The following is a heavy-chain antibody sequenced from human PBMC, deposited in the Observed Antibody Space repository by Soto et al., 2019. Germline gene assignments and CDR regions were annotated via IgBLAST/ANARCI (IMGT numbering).Heavy chain of an antibody. J-gene: IGHJ4*02. CDR1: GFTFSNAW. CDR2: IKSKTDGGST. Sequence: EVQLVESGGGLVKPGGSLRLSCAASGFTFSNAWMNWVRQAPGKGLEWVGRIKSKTDGGSTDYAAHVKGRITISRDDSKNTLYLQMNSLKSEDTAVYYCTTQATTYSSGWVPDYWGQGTLVTVSS. D-gene: IGHD6-19*01. CDR3: TTQATTYSSGWVPDY. V-gene: IGHV3-15*07.